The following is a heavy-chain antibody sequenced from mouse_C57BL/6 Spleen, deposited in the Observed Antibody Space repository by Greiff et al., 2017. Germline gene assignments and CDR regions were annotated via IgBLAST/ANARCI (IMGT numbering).Heavy chain of an antibody. Sequence: EVQLQQSGAELVRPGASVKLSCTASGFNIKDYYMHWVKQRPEQGLEWIGRIDPEDGDTEYAPKFQGKATMTADTSSNTAYLQLSSLTSEDTAVYYCTTGGRTFYYAMDYWGQGTSVTVSS. CDR3: TTGGRTFYYAMDY. J-gene: IGHJ4*01. D-gene: IGHD1-1*02. CDR1: GFNIKDYY. V-gene: IGHV14-1*01. CDR2: IDPEDGDT.